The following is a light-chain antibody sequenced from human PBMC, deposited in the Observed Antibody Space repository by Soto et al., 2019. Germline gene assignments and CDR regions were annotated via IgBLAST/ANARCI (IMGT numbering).Light chain of an antibody. V-gene: IGLV1-51*01. CDR2: DNS. CDR1: SSNIGNNY. J-gene: IGLJ1*01. CDR3: GTWDSSLSAYV. Sequence: QSVLTQPPSVSAAPGQEVTISCSGSSSNIGNNYVSWYQQLPGTAPKLLIYDNSQRPSGIPDRFSASKSGTSATLGITGLQTGDEADYDCGTWDSSLSAYVFATGTKVTVL.